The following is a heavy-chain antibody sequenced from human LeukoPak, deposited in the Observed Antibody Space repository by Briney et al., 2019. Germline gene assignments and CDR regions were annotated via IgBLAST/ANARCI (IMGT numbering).Heavy chain of an antibody. CDR3: AKNGRDDHDKYFFDF. CDR1: RFTFANSA. V-gene: IGHV3-23*01. D-gene: IGHD3-9*01. Sequence: GGSLRLSCAASRFTFANSAMSWVRQAPGMGLEWVSAISGSGVGTNYADSVKGRFTISRDNSKNTLYLQMNSLRVEDTAEYYCAKNGRDDHDKYFFDFWGQGTLVSVSS. J-gene: IGHJ4*02. CDR2: ISGSGVGT.